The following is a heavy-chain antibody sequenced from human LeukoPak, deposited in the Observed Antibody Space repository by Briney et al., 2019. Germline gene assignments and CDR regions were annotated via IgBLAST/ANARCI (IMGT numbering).Heavy chain of an antibody. CDR3: ARAGIYGRTLVKYFDY. Sequence: MPSETLSLTCAVYGGSFSGYYWSWIRQPPGKGLEWIGEINHSGSTNYNPSLKSRVTISVDTSKNQFSLKLSSVTAADTAVYYCARAGIYGRTLVKYFDYWGQGTLVTVSS. J-gene: IGHJ4*02. CDR1: GGSFSGYY. CDR2: INHSGST. D-gene: IGHD5-12*01. V-gene: IGHV4-34*01.